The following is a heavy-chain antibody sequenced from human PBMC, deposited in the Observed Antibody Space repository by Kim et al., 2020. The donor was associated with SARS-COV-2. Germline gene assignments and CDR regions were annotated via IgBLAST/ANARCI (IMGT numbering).Heavy chain of an antibody. Sequence: SETLSLTCAVYGGSFSGYYWSWIRQPPGKGLEWIGEINHSGSTNYNPSLKSRVTISVDTSKNQFSLKLSSVTAADTAVYYCARGGPGRSGSTLGLLYWGQGTLVTVSS. CDR2: INHSGST. V-gene: IGHV4-34*01. CDR3: ARGGPGRSGSTLGLLY. D-gene: IGHD1-26*01. CDR1: GGSFSGYY. J-gene: IGHJ4*02.